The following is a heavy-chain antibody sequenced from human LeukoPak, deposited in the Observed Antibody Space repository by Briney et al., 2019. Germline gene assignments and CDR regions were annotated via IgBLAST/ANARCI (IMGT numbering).Heavy chain of an antibody. V-gene: IGHV3-30*04. Sequence: PGGSLRLSCAASGFTFSSYAMHWVRQAPGKGLEWVAVISYDGSNKYYADSVKGRFTISRDNSKNTLYLQMNSLRAEDTAVYYCARSPNYYDSSGYHLDYWGQGTLVTVSS. CDR2: ISYDGSNK. CDR3: ARSPNYYDSSGYHLDY. J-gene: IGHJ4*02. D-gene: IGHD3-22*01. CDR1: GFTFSSYA.